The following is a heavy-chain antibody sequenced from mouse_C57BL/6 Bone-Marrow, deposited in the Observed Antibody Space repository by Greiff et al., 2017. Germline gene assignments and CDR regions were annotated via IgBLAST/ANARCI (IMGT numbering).Heavy chain of an antibody. Sequence: VQLQQSGTVLARPGASVKMSCKTSGYTFTSYWMHWVKQRPGQGLEWIGAIYPGNGDTRYNQKFKGKAKLTAVTSASTAYMELSSLTNEDSAVYYCSYDGYSEWVWFAYWGQGTLVTVAA. CDR1: GYTFTSYW. J-gene: IGHJ3*01. V-gene: IGHV1-5*01. CDR3: SYDGYSEWVWFAY. CDR2: IYPGNGDT. D-gene: IGHD2-3*01.